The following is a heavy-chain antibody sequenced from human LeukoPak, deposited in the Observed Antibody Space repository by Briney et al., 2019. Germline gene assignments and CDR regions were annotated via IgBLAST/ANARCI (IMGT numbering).Heavy chain of an antibody. V-gene: IGHV3-23*01. CDR3: AKRQLERKFYLEY. D-gene: IGHD1-1*01. Sequence: GGSLRLSCAASGFTFSASAMNWVRQAPGKGLEWVSSINAGGDDTHCADSAKGRFTISRDNSKNTLYLQMNSLRAEDTALYFCAKRQLERKFYLEYWGQGTLVTVSS. CDR1: GFTFSASA. J-gene: IGHJ4*02. CDR2: INAGGDDT.